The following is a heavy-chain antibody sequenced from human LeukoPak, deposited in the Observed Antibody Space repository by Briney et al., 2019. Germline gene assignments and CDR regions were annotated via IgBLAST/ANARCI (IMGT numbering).Heavy chain of an antibody. D-gene: IGHD3/OR15-3a*01. Sequence: PGGSLRLSCAASGFTLSTYSMNWVRQAAGKGLEWVSSISSSTSYMYYADSVKGRFTISRDNARNSLYLQMNSLRAEDTAVYYCARGGVGLVIIPGWEYDYYGLDVWGQGTTVTVSS. J-gene: IGHJ6*02. V-gene: IGHV3-21*01. CDR2: ISSSTSYM. CDR1: GFTLSTYS. CDR3: ARGGVGLVIIPGWEYDYYGLDV.